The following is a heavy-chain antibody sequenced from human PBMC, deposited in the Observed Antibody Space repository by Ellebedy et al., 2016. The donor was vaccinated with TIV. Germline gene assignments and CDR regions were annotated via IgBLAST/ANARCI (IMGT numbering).Heavy chain of an antibody. J-gene: IGHJ5*02. CDR1: GFSFSRYW. CDR2: NNGDGSST. Sequence: GESLKISCAASGFSFSRYWLHWLRQVPGKGLEWVSRNNGDGSSTTYADSVKGRFTISRDNAQNTVYLQMNSLRAEDTAVDYGARQRGYSFDYFGAWGQGTLLTVSS. CDR3: ARQRGYSFDYFGA. D-gene: IGHD5-18*01. V-gene: IGHV3-74*01.